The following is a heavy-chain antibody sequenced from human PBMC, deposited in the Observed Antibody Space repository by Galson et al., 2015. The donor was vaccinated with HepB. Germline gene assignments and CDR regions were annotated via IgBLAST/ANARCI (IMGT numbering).Heavy chain of an antibody. D-gene: IGHD3-10*01. CDR3: ARDHHGSGDGYLQH. CDR1: GFTFSNYA. Sequence: SLRLSCAASGFTFSNYAMHWVRQAPGKGLEWVAIILYNGSNKYYADSVKGRFTISRDNSKNTLYLQMNSLRAEDTAVYYCARDHHGSGDGYLQHWGQGTLVTVTS. V-gene: IGHV3-30*04. J-gene: IGHJ1*01. CDR2: ILYNGSNK.